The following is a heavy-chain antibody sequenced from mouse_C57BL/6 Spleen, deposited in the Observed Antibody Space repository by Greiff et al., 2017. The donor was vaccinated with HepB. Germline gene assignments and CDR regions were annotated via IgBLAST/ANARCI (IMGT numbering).Heavy chain of an antibody. CDR1: GFNIKDDY. CDR2: IDPENGDT. CDR3: TRGGTTAVPGY. J-gene: IGHJ2*01. V-gene: IGHV14-4*01. D-gene: IGHD1-2*01. Sequence: EVQLQQSGAELVRPGASVKLSCTASGFNIKDDYMHWVKQRPEQGLEWIGWIDPENGDTEYASKFQGKATITADTSSNTAYLQLSSLTSEDTAVYYCTRGGTTAVPGYWGQGTTLTVSS.